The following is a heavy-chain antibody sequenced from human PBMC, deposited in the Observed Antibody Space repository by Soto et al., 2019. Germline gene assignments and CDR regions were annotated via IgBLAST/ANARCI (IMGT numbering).Heavy chain of an antibody. J-gene: IGHJ4*02. CDR3: ASQRVDSYGEVYLY. Sequence: GGSLRLSCAASGFTFSSYGMHWVRQAPGKGLEWVAVIWYDGSNKYYADSVKGRFTISRDNSKNTLYLQMNSLRAEDTAVYYCASQRVDSYGEVYLYWGQGTLVTVSS. CDR1: GFTFSSYG. V-gene: IGHV3-33*01. CDR2: IWYDGSNK. D-gene: IGHD5-18*01.